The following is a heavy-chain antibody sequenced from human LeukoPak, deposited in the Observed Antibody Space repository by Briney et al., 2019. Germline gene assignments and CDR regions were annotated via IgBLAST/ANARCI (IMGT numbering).Heavy chain of an antibody. CDR2: INPNSGDT. CDR3: ARGPNYYDSSGFHYHD. CDR1: GYTFTAYY. Sequence: ASVKVSCKASGYTFTAYYMHWVRQAPGQGLEWMGWINPNSGDTKIAQKFQGRVTMTRDTSISTAYMELSSLRSDDTAVLYCARGPNYYDSSGFHYHDWGQGTLVTVSS. V-gene: IGHV1-2*02. J-gene: IGHJ4*02. D-gene: IGHD3-22*01.